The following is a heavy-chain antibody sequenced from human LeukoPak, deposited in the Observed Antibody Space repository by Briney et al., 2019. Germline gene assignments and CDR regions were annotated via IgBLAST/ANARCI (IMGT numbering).Heavy chain of an antibody. CDR1: GFTFSSYW. CDR3: ARGLIAAGSYFDY. D-gene: IGHD6-13*01. V-gene: IGHV3-7*04. CDR2: IKQDGSEK. Sequence: PGGSLRLSCAASGFTFSSYWMSWVRQAPGKGLEWVANIKQDGSEKYYVDSVKGRFTISRDNAKNSLYLQMNSLRAEDTAVYYCARGLIAAGSYFDYWGQGTLVTVSS. J-gene: IGHJ4*02.